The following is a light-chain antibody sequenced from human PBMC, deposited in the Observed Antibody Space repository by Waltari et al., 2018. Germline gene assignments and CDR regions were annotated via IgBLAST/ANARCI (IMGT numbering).Light chain of an antibody. V-gene: IGLV1-47*01. J-gene: IGLJ2*01. CDR1: NSNLGTNP. Sequence: QSLLTQLPSESGTPGQPVTISCSGHNSNLGTNPPSWFQRVPGTAPKVLIYKDDRRPSGVPVRFSASKSGTSASLASSGLRSDDEADYYCAAWDDTVKSVLFGGGTKLTVL. CDR2: KDD. CDR3: AAWDDTVKSVL.